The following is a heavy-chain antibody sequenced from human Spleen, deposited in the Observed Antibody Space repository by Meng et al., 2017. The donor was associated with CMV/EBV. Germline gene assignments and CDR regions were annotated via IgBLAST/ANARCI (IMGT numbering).Heavy chain of an antibody. CDR2: ISDYNGNT. Sequence: CATYDISWVRQDPGQGLEWMGWISDYNGNTNYAQKFQGRVSMTTDTSTSTAFMELRSLRSDDTAVYYCARDGAFFFDGGAYLYFFDYWGQGTLVTVSS. CDR3: ARDGAFFFDGGAYLYFFDY. J-gene: IGHJ4*02. CDR1: CATYD. V-gene: IGHV1-18*01. D-gene: IGHD2-21*01.